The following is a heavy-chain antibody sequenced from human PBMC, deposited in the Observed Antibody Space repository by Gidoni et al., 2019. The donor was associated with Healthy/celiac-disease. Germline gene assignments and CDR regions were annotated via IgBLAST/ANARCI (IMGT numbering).Heavy chain of an antibody. CDR1: GFPFSSYA. Sequence: ELQLLYSAGGLVQPGGSLILSCAASGFPFSSYAMSWLRQDPGKGMEWVAAIRGSGGSKYYSDDVKGRFTISRENHKKKLYLQMNSLRDEDTAVYYCAKKGAGELLLDRYVDLWGRGTLVTVSS. CDR2: IRGSGGSK. D-gene: IGHD1-26*01. V-gene: IGHV3-23*01. J-gene: IGHJ2*01. CDR3: AKKGAGELLLDRYVDL.